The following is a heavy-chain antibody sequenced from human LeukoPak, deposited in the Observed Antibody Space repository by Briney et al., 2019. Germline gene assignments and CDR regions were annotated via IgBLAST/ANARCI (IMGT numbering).Heavy chain of an antibody. Sequence: GGSLRLSCSPSPFSLSDYGMSWVRQAPGQGLEWISYITMNSVRLYAESAQGRFTISRDNDNNSVYLQMNSLRDEDTAVYYCARGRYQFLGPNDYWGQGSLVTVSS. CDR1: PFSLSDYG. J-gene: IGHJ4*02. CDR3: ARGRYQFLGPNDY. CDR2: ITMNSVR. D-gene: IGHD2-2*01. V-gene: IGHV3-48*02.